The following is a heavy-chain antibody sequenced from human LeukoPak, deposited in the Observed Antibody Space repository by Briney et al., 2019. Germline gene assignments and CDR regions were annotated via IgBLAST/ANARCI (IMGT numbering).Heavy chain of an antibody. V-gene: IGHV3-74*01. D-gene: IGHD6-19*01. Sequence: GGSLRLSCAASGFTFSNAWMHWVRQAPGKGLVWVSRINSDGSSTSYADSVKGRFTISRDNAKNTLYLQMNSLRAEDTAVYYCARDDGGWYAFDIWGQGTMVTVSS. CDR1: GFTFSNAW. CDR3: ARDDGGWYAFDI. J-gene: IGHJ3*02. CDR2: INSDGSST.